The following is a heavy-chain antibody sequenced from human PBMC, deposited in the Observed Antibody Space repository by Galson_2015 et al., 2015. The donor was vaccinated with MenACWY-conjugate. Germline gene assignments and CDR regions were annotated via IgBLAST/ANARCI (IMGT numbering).Heavy chain of an antibody. V-gene: IGHV3-74*01. CDR1: GFTFNNNW. J-gene: IGHJ4*02. CDR3: ARDNNWSFDS. D-gene: IGHD1-1*01. Sequence: SLRISCAASGFTFNNNWMHWVRHPPGKGLVWISYIKADGSFSNYADSVKGRFTISTYNAKNMVYLQMDGLGDEYMAVFFCARDNNWSFDSWGQGTLVAVSS. CDR2: IKADGSFS.